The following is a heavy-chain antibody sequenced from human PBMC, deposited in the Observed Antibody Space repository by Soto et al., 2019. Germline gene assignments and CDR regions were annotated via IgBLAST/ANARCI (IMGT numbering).Heavy chain of an antibody. V-gene: IGHV5-51*01. CDR2: INPADSDM. Sequence: PGESLKISCQTSGYEFTSYWITWVRQMPGKGLEWVAIINPADSDMRYSPSFQGHVTVSADRSKSTVYLNWSSLKASDTATYFCARQTSWFGELSLDYWGQGTQVTVSS. CDR3: ARQTSWFGELSLDY. J-gene: IGHJ4*02. D-gene: IGHD3-10*01. CDR1: GYEFTSYW.